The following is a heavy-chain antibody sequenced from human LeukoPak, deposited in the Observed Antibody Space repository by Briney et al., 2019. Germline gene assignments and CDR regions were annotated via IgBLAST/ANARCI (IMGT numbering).Heavy chain of an antibody. V-gene: IGHV1-2*02. J-gene: IGHJ4*02. CDR2: INPNSGGT. CDR1: GYTFTGYY. Sequence: GASVKVSCKASGYTFTGYYMHWVRQAPGQGLEWMGWINPNSGGTNYAQKFQGRVTMTRDTSISTAYMELSRLRSDDTAVYYCARGRAELRYFDWPPIQIDYWGQGTLVTVSS. D-gene: IGHD3-9*01. CDR3: ARGRAELRYFDWPPIQIDY.